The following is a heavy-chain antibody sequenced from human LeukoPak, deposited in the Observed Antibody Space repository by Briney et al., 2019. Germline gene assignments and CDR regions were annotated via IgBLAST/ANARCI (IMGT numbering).Heavy chain of an antibody. Sequence: GGSLRLSCAASGFTFSSYEMNWVRQAPGKGLEWVSYISSSGSTIYYADSVKGRFTISRDNAKNSLYLQMNSLRAEDTAVYYCARVVKAVALDYWGQGTLVTVSS. J-gene: IGHJ4*02. V-gene: IGHV3-48*03. CDR2: ISSSGSTI. CDR1: GFTFSSYE. CDR3: ARVVKAVALDY. D-gene: IGHD5-12*01.